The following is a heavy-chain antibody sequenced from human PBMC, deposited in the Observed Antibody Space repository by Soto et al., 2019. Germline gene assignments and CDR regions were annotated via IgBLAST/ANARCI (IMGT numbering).Heavy chain of an antibody. D-gene: IGHD6-6*01. J-gene: IGHJ6*02. CDR2: IYYSGST. CDR3: ARAPGDIAARVDPYYYYGMDV. V-gene: IGHV4-61*01. Sequence: LSLTCTVSGGSVRSGSYYWSWIRQPPGKGLEWSGDIYYSGSTNYNPSLKSRVTISVDTSKNQFSLKLSSMTAADTAVYYCARAPGDIAARVDPYYYYGMDVWGQGTTVTVSS. CDR1: GGSVRSGSYY.